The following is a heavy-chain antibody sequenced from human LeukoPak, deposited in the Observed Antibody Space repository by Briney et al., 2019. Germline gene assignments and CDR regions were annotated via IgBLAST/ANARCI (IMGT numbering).Heavy chain of an antibody. J-gene: IGHJ4*02. D-gene: IGHD3-22*01. CDR2: IYPGDSDT. V-gene: IGHV5-51*01. Sequence: PGESLKISCKGFGYSFTSYWIAWVRQMPGKSLEWMGIIYPGDSDTRYSPSFQGQVTISADKSINTAYLQWSSLKASDTATYYCARRYDNTGYYVYWGQGTLVTVSS. CDR1: GYSFTSYW. CDR3: ARRYDNTGYYVY.